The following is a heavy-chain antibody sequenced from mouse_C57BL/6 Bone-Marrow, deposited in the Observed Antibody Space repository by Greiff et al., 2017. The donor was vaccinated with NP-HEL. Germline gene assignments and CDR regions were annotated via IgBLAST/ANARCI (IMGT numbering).Heavy chain of an antibody. D-gene: IGHD2-1*01. CDR2: ISDGGSYT. CDR3: ARVRDGTPINYAMDY. Sequence: EVQLVESGGGLVKPGGSLKLSCAASGFTFSSYAMSWVRQTPEKRLEWVATISDGGSYTYYPDNVKGRFTISRDNAKNNLYLQMSHLKSEDTAMYYCARVRDGTPINYAMDYWGQGTSVTVSS. J-gene: IGHJ4*01. CDR1: GFTFSSYA. V-gene: IGHV5-4*01.